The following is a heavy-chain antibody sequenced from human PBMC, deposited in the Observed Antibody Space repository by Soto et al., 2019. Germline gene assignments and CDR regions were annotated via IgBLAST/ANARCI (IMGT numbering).Heavy chain of an antibody. CDR2: IYSGNT. CDR3: ARGTGAAVRPVYFDY. Sequence: QVQLQESGPGLVKPSQTLSLTCTVSGGSLSSAGYYWSWVRQHPGKGLEWIGDIYSGNTYYNPSLRSRLTIXXDXSXXQFSLRLSSVTAADTAVYYCARGTGAAVRPVYFDYWGQGTLVTVSS. J-gene: IGHJ4*02. V-gene: IGHV4-31*03. D-gene: IGHD6-13*01. CDR1: GGSLSSAGYY.